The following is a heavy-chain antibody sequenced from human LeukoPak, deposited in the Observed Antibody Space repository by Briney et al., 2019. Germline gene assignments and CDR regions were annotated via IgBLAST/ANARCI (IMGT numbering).Heavy chain of an antibody. Sequence: GGSPRLSCAASGFTFSSYSMNWVRQAPGKGLEWVSSISSSSSYIYYADSVKGRFTISRDNAENSLYLQMNSLRAEDTAVYYCARSFLSIAAAATDYWGQGTLVTVSS. D-gene: IGHD6-13*01. J-gene: IGHJ4*02. CDR2: ISSSSSYI. V-gene: IGHV3-21*01. CDR1: GFTFSSYS. CDR3: ARSFLSIAAAATDY.